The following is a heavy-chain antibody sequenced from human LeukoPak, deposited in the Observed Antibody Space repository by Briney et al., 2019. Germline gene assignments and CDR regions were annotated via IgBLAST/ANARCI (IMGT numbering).Heavy chain of an antibody. CDR1: GYSISSGYY. V-gene: IGHV4-38-2*02. D-gene: IGHD5-24*01. J-gene: IGHJ4*02. Sequence: PSETLSLTCTVSGYSISSGYYWGWIRQPPGKGLEWIGSMYHSGSTYYNPSLKSRVTISVDTSKNQFSLKLSSVTAADTAVYYCARVSRMATIKEFSYFDYWGQGTLVTVSS. CDR3: ARVSRMATIKEFSYFDY. CDR2: MYHSGST.